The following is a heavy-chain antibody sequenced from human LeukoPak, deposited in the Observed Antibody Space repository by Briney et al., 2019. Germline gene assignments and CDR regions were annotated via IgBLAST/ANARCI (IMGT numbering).Heavy chain of an antibody. J-gene: IGHJ4*02. Sequence: SETLSLTCTVSGDSINSLDLWSWVRQPPGKGLEWIGEMYLSGTTHSNPSVKSRVTISIDKSKNQFFLNLSSVTAADTAVYYCAGLAGRYSSGLYYYYFDYWGQGTLVTVSS. CDR1: GDSINSLDL. CDR3: AGLAGRYSSGLYYYYFDY. CDR2: MYLSGTT. V-gene: IGHV4-4*02. D-gene: IGHD3-22*01.